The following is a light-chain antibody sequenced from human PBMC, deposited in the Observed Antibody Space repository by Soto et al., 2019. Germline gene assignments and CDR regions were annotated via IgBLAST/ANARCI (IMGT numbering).Light chain of an antibody. V-gene: IGLV1-44*01. CDR2: SNN. CDR1: RSNIGSNT. J-gene: IGLJ2*01. CDR3: ATWDDSLNGHVV. Sequence: QAVLSQPPSASGTPGQWVTISCSGSRSNIGSNTVNWYRQLPGTAPKLLMYSNNQRPSGVSDRFSGSKSGTSASLAVRGLQSEDEADYYCATWDDSLNGHVVFGGGTKLTVL.